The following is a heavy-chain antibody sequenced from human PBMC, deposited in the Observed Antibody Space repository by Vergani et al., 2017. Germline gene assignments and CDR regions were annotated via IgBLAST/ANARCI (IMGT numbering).Heavy chain of an antibody. J-gene: IGHJ4*02. Sequence: QVQLVQSGAEVKKPGRSLRLSCAASGFTFSSYGMHWVRQAPGKGLEWVAVISYDGSNKYYADSVKGRFTISRDNSKNTLYLQMNSLRAEDTAVYYCAKGEIFGVVTWPYYFDYWGQGTLVTVSS. CDR3: AKGEIFGVVTWPYYFDY. D-gene: IGHD3-3*01. CDR1: GFTFSSYG. CDR2: ISYDGSNK. V-gene: IGHV3-30*18.